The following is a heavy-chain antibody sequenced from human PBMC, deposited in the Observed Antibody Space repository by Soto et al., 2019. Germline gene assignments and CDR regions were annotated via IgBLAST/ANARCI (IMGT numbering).Heavy chain of an antibody. CDR3: ARYYYDSSGYYSPFDY. Sequence: QVTLKESGPVLVKPTETLTLTCTVSGFSLSNPRMGVSWIRQPPGKALEWLAHIFPNDKEAYSTSLRSRLTISKDTSKSQVVLTMTNMDPVDTATYYCARYYYDSSGYYSPFDYWGQGILVTVSS. CDR2: IFPNDKE. J-gene: IGHJ4*02. D-gene: IGHD3-22*01. V-gene: IGHV2-26*01. CDR1: GFSLSNPRMG.